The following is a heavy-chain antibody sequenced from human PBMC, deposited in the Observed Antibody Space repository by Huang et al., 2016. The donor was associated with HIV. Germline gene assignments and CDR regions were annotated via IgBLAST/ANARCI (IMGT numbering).Heavy chain of an antibody. J-gene: IGHJ4*02. V-gene: IGHV4-30-4*08. CDR1: GGSISSSGYY. CDR2: IKYSGTT. D-gene: IGHD3-3*01. Sequence: QVQLQESGPGLVKPSETLSLTCTVSGGSISSSGYYWNWLRQAPGKGLEWIGYIKYSGTTDYNPALKSWGSISVDTSKNEFSLTLTSVTAADTAVYFCAKSEGLWSGYFDYWGQGTRVVVSS. CDR3: AKSEGLWSGYFDY.